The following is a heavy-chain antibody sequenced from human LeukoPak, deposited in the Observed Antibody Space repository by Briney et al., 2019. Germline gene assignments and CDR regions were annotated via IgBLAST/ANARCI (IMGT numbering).Heavy chain of an antibody. D-gene: IGHD5-18*01. V-gene: IGHV1-46*01. J-gene: IGHJ4*02. CDR2: INPSGGTT. CDR3: ARAWGYSYGIGPYDY. Sequence: ASVKVSCKASGYTFTSYHMHWVRQAPGQGLEWMGIINPSGGTTNYAQKFRGRVTMTRDMSTSTVYMELSRLRSDDTAVYYCARAWGYSYGIGPYDYWGQGTLVTVSS. CDR1: GYTFTSYH.